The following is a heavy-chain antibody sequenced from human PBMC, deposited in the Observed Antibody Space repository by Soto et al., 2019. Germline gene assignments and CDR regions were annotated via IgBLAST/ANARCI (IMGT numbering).Heavy chain of an antibody. J-gene: IGHJ4*02. CDR1: GYTFASYG. Sequence: QVQLVQSGAEVKKPGASEKVSCKASGYTFASYGISWVRQAPGQGLEWMGWISTYNGNTKYAQKLQGRVTMTTDTSTSTAYMELRSPRSDDTAVFYCAREMVRGVGSDSWGQGTLVTVSS. CDR3: AREMVRGVGSDS. CDR2: ISTYNGNT. V-gene: IGHV1-18*01. D-gene: IGHD3-10*01.